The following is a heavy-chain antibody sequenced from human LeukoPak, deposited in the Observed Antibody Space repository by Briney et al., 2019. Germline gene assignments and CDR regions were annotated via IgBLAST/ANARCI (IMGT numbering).Heavy chain of an antibody. CDR2: MNPNSGNT. V-gene: IGHV1-8*01. J-gene: IGHJ6*03. Sequence: ASVKVSCKASGYTFTSYDINWVRQATGQGLEWMGWMNPNSGNTGYAQKFQGRVTITRNTSISTAYMELSSLRSEDTAVYYCARALSSSWEMVYMDVWGKGTTVTVSS. D-gene: IGHD6-13*01. CDR1: GYTFTSYD. CDR3: ARALSSSWEMVYMDV.